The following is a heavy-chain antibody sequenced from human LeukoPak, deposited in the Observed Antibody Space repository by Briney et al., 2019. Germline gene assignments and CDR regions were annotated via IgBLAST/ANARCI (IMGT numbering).Heavy chain of an antibody. CDR2: IRGSGGST. CDR3: RDPNGDYIGAFDM. J-gene: IGHJ3*02. V-gene: IGHV3-23*01. CDR1: GFTFSSYW. D-gene: IGHD4-17*01. Sequence: GGSLRLSCAASGFTFSSYWMSWVRQAPGKGLEWVSAIRGSGGSTYYADSVKDRFTISRDNSKNTLYLQMNSLRAEDTAVYCGRDPNGDYIGAFDMWGQGTVVTVSS.